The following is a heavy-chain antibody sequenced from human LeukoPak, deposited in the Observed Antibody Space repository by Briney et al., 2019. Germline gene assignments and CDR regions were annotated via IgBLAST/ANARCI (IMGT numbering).Heavy chain of an antibody. V-gene: IGHV1-24*01. CDR3: ATVGEWELPSRAFDI. J-gene: IGHJ3*02. CDR2: FDPEDGET. Sequence: GASVKVSCKVSGYTLTELSMHWVRQAPGKGLEWMGGFDPEDGETIYAQKFQGRVTMTEDTSTDTAYMELSSLRSEDTAVYYCATVGEWELPSRAFDIWGQGTMVTVSS. CDR1: GYTLTELS. D-gene: IGHD1-26*01.